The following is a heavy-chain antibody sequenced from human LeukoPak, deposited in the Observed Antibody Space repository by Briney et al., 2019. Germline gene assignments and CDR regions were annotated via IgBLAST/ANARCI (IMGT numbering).Heavy chain of an antibody. D-gene: IGHD3-16*01. CDR3: ARGGGLDV. Sequence: GGSLRLSCAASGFTFSSYSMNWARQAPGKGLEWVASINHNGNVNYYVDSVKGRFTISRDNAKNSLYLQMSNLRAEDTAVYFCARGGGLDVWGQGATVTVSS. CDR2: INHNGNVN. J-gene: IGHJ6*02. CDR1: GFTFSSYS. V-gene: IGHV3-7*03.